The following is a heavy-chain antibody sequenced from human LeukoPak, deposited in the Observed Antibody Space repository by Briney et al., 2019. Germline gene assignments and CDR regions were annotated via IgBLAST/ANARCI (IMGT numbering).Heavy chain of an antibody. J-gene: IGHJ6*03. CDR1: GGTFSSYA. D-gene: IGHD6-6*01. Sequence: ASVKVSCKASGGTFSSYAISWVRQAPGQGLEWMGGIIPIFGTANYAQKFQGRVTITTDESTSTAYMELSSLRSEDTAAYYCARQSGYSSSRDYYMDVWGKGTTVTVSS. CDR3: ARQSGYSSSRDYYMDV. CDR2: IIPIFGTA. V-gene: IGHV1-69*05.